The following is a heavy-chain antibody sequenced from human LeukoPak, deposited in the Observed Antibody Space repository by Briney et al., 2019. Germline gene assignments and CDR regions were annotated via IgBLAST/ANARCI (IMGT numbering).Heavy chain of an antibody. CDR1: GYTFTGYY. Sequence: GASVKVSCKASGYTFTGYYMHWVRQAPGQGLEWMGWINPNSGGTNYAQKFQGRVTMTRDTSISTAYMELSRLRSDDTAVYYCARVGGYYYDSSGYYRDWGQGTLVTVSS. J-gene: IGHJ4*02. CDR3: ARVGGYYYDSSGYYRD. CDR2: INPNSGGT. V-gene: IGHV1-2*02. D-gene: IGHD3-22*01.